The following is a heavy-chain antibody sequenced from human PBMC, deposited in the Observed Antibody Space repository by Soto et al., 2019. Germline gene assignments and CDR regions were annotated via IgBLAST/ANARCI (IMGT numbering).Heavy chain of an antibody. J-gene: IGHJ6*02. Sequence: GESLKISCKGSGYSFTSYWIGWVRQMPGKGLEWMGIIYPGDSDTRYSPSFQGQVTISADKSISTAYRQWSSLKASDTAMYYCARSGRFGELLKRPYYYYGMDVWGQGTTVTVSS. CDR2: IYPGDSDT. V-gene: IGHV5-51*01. CDR3: ARSGRFGELLKRPYYYYGMDV. CDR1: GYSFTSYW. D-gene: IGHD3-10*01.